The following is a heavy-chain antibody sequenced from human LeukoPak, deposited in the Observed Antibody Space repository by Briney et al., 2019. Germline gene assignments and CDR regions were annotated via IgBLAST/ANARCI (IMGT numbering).Heavy chain of an antibody. Sequence: GGSLRLSCETSGFPFSAYDMHWVRQAPGKGLEGVSAFGSAGETYYPGAVRGGFTISRDYAKNSFYLQMNSLRTGDTAVYFCVRGALPGDNWYFDLWGRGTLVTV. CDR3: VRGALPGDNWYFDL. CDR1: GFPFSAYD. V-gene: IGHV3-13*01. CDR2: FGSAGET. J-gene: IGHJ2*01.